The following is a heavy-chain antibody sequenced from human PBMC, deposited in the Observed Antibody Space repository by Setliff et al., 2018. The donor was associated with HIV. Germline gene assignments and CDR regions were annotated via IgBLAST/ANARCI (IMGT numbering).Heavy chain of an antibody. Sequence: SVKVSCKASGGIFINSAFSWVRQAPGQGLEWMGSIIPIFNTGNYAQKFQNRVTITADESTSTTYMELSSLRSEDTAVYFCARGYYNFWSGYYDSRFPNPIDAFDIWGQGTMVTVSS. J-gene: IGHJ3*02. CDR3: ARGYYNFWSGYYDSRFPNPIDAFDI. CDR2: IIPIFNTG. CDR1: GGIFINSA. V-gene: IGHV1-69*13. D-gene: IGHD3-3*01.